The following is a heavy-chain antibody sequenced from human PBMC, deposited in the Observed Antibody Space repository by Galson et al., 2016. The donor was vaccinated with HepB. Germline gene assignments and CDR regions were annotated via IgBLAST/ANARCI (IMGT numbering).Heavy chain of an antibody. CDR2: INPSGGST. Sequence: SVKVSCKASGYSFTGYYMHWVRQAPGQGLEWMGMINPSGGSTTYTQKFLGRVTMTRDMSTSTVYMELRSLRSEDTAVYYCARVKWLRSPFDMWGQGTMVTVVS. CDR1: GYSFTGYY. V-gene: IGHV1-46*03. J-gene: IGHJ3*02. D-gene: IGHD5-12*01. CDR3: ARVKWLRSPFDM.